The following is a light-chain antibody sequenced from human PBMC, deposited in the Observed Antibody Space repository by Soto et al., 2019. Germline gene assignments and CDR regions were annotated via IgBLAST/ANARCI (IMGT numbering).Light chain of an antibody. V-gene: IGKV1-17*01. CDR2: AAS. Sequence: DIQMTQSPSCLSASVGDRVTITCRASQVISNILNWYQQRPGKAPELLIYAASSLHSGVPSRFSGSGSGTEFTLTISSLQPEDVATYYCLQLNTYPWTFGQGTKV. J-gene: IGKJ1*01. CDR3: LQLNTYPWT. CDR1: QVISNI.